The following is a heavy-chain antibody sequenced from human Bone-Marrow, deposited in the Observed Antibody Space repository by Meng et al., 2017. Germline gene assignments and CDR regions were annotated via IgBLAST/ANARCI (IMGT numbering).Heavy chain of an antibody. J-gene: IGHJ6*02. D-gene: IGHD6-19*01. CDR2: IWYDGSNK. Sequence: GGSLRLSCAASGFTFSSYGMHWVRQAPGKGLEWVAVIWYDGSNKYYADSVKGRFTISRDNSKNTLYLQMNSLRAEDTAVYYCARGSVAGRRWYYYGMDVWGQGTTVTSP. CDR3: ARGSVAGRRWYYYGMDV. CDR1: GFTFSSYG. V-gene: IGHV3-33*01.